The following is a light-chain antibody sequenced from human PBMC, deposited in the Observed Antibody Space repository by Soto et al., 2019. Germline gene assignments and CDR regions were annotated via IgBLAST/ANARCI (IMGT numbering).Light chain of an antibody. CDR2: GAS. CDR1: QPISSHNY. V-gene: IGKV3-20*01. J-gene: IGKJ4*01. CDR3: QQYDNSPLT. Sequence: EIVLTQSPGTVSLSQGERATLSCRASQPISSHNYLAWYQQKPGQGPRVLIYGASRRATGIPDRFSGSGSGTDFTLTISRLEPEDFAVYYCQQYDNSPLTFGGGTKVDIK.